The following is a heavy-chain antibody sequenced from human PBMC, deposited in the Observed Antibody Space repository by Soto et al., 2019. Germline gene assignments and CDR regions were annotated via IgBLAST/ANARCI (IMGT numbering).Heavy chain of an antibody. CDR1: GGTFSSYT. D-gene: IGHD2-15*01. J-gene: IGHJ5*02. CDR3: ARGYCSGGSCLKPNWFDP. CDR2: IIPILGIA. Sequence: SVKVSCKASGGTFSSYTISWVRQAPGQGLEWMGRIIPILGIANYAQKFQGRVTITADKSTSTAYMELSSLRSEDTAVYYCARGYCSGGSCLKPNWFDPWGQGTLVTGSS. V-gene: IGHV1-69*02.